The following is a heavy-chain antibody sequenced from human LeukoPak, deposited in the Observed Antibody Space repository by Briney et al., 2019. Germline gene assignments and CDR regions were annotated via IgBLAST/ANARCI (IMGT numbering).Heavy chain of an antibody. CDR1: GGSISSGSYS. CDR2: IYPRGST. J-gene: IGHJ4*02. V-gene: IGHV4-30-2*01. D-gene: IGHD7-27*01. CDR3: ASFSPRAMGNYLDF. Sequence: PSQTLSLTCAVSGGSISSGSYSWSWIRQPPGKGLEGIGYIYPRGSTYYNPSLKSRVILSLDKSANQFSLNLSSVTAADTAVYYCASFSPRAMGNYLDFWGQGTLVTVSS.